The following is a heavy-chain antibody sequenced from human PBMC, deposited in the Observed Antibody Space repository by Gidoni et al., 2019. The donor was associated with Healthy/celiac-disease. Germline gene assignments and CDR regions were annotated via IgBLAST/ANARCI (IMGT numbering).Heavy chain of an antibody. CDR1: GFPFSSDA. V-gene: IGHV3-23*04. CDR2: ISGSGGST. CDR3: AKYYYDSSGSDDAFDI. D-gene: IGHD3-22*01. J-gene: IGHJ3*02. Sequence: EVQLVASGGGLVQPGGSLRLSCAASGFPFSSDAMSWVRQAPGKGLEWVSAISGSGGSTYYADAVKGRFTISRENSKNTLYLQMNSLRAEDTAVYYCAKYYYDSSGSDDAFDIWGQGTMVTVSS.